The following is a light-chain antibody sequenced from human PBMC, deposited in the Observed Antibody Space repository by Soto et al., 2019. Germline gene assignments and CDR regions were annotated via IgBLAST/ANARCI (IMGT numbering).Light chain of an antibody. CDR2: DAS. CDR3: QQRNKWPPVT. V-gene: IGKV3-11*01. J-gene: IGKJ4*01. Sequence: ESVLTQSPATLSLSPGERATLSCRASPRVSNSLAWYQHKPGQAPRLLIYDASNRATGVPTRFSGSGSGTDLPLTISSLEPEDFAVYYCQQRNKWPPVTFGGGTRVEIK. CDR1: PRVSNS.